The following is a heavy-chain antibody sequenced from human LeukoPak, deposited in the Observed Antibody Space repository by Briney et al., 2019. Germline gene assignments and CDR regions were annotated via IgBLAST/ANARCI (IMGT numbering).Heavy chain of an antibody. CDR2: ISSTGGNT. J-gene: IGHJ6*02. Sequence: PGGSLRLSCAASGFTFGNYAVSSVRQAPGKGLEWVSGISSTGGNTFYADSVKGRFTIARDNSKNSLFLQMNSLRVEDTAVYYCAKAGGSGSGSVTSFWFGMDVWGQGTTVTVSS. CDR3: AKAGGSGSGSVTSFWFGMDV. CDR1: GFTFGNYA. V-gene: IGHV3-23*01. D-gene: IGHD3-10*01.